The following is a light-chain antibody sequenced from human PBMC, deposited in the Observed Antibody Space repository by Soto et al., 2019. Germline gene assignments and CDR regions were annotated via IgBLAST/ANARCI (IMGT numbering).Light chain of an antibody. CDR2: EGT. CDR3: CSYAGSSSLM. V-gene: IGLV2-23*01. Sequence: QSALTQPASVSGSPGQSITISCTGTSSDVGNYNLVSWYQQHPGKAPKLIIYEGTKRPSGVSNRFSVSKSGNTASLTISGLQAEDEADYYCCSYAGSSSLMFGGGTKLTVL. J-gene: IGLJ3*02. CDR1: SSDVGNYNL.